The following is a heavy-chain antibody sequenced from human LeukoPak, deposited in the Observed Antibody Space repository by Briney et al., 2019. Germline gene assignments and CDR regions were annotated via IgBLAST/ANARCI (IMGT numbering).Heavy chain of an antibody. CDR1: GGSISSDSYY. V-gene: IGHV4-61*02. CDR2: IYTSGST. D-gene: IGHD2-2*01. Sequence: SQTLSLTCTVSGGSISSDSYYWSWIRQPAGKGLEWIVRIYTSGSTNYNPSLKSRVTISVDTSKNQFSLKLSSVTAADTAVYYCARGGYCSSTSCYSSRSGFDYWGQGTLVTVSS. CDR3: ARGGYCSSTSCYSSRSGFDY. J-gene: IGHJ4*02.